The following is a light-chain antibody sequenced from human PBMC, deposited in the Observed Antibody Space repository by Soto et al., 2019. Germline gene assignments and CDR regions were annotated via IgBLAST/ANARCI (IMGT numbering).Light chain of an antibody. V-gene: IGLV2-8*01. CDR3: SSYAGSLYV. J-gene: IGLJ1*01. CDR2: EVS. CDR1: SSDVGGYNY. Sequence: QSALTQPPSASGSPGQSVTISCTGTSSDVGGYNYVSWYQQHPGKAPKLMIYEVSKRPSGVPDRFSGSKSGNPASLTVSGLHAEDEADYYCSSYAGSLYVFVTGTKLTVL.